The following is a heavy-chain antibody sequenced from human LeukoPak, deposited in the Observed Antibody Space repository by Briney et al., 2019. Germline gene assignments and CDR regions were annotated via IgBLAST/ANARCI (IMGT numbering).Heavy chain of an antibody. CDR2: IYYSGSS. Sequence: SETLSLTCTVSGGSISGYYWSWIRQPPGKGLEWIGYIYYSGSSKYNPSLKSRVTISVDTSKNHFSLKLNSMTAADTAVYYCARGGSYSLDYWGQGTLVTVSS. D-gene: IGHD1-26*01. CDR1: GGSISGYY. V-gene: IGHV4-59*01. CDR3: ARGGSYSLDY. J-gene: IGHJ4*02.